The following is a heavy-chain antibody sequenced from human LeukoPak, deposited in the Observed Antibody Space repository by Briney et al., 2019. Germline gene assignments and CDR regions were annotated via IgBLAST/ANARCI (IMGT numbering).Heavy chain of an antibody. D-gene: IGHD3-3*01. CDR2: ISGSGGST. CDR3: AKDLSGDFWSGYPLGY. J-gene: IGHJ4*02. Sequence: PGGSLRLSCAASGFTFSSYAMSWVRQAPGKGLEWVSAISGSGGSTYYADSVKGRFTISRDNSKNTLYLQMNSLRAEDTAVYYCAKDLSGDFWSGYPLGYWGQGTLVTVSS. V-gene: IGHV3-23*01. CDR1: GFTFSSYA.